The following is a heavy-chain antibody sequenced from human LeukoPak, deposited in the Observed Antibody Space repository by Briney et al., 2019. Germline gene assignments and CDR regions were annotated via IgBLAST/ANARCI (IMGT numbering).Heavy chain of an antibody. Sequence: SETLSLTCPGSGGSISSYYWSWIRQPPGKGLEWIGYIYYSGSTNYNPSLKIRVTISVDTSKNRFSLKLHSVTAADTAIYYSARVVASTSIDSWGQGTLVTVSS. CDR3: ARVVASTSIDS. CDR2: IYYSGST. D-gene: IGHD2-15*01. CDR1: GGSISSYY. J-gene: IGHJ4*02. V-gene: IGHV4-59*08.